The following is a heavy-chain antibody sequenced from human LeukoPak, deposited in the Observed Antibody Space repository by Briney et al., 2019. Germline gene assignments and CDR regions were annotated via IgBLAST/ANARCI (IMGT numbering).Heavy chain of an antibody. CDR2: IYSGGST. CDR3: ARDPSTYYYDSTGLGGAFDI. J-gene: IGHJ3*02. CDR1: GFTVSSNY. Sequence: GGSLRLSCAASGFTVSSNYMSWVRQAPGKGLEWVSVIYSGGSTYYADSVKGRFTISRDNSTKTLYLQMNSLRAEDTAVYYCARDPSTYYYDSTGLGGAFDIWGQGTMVTVSS. D-gene: IGHD3-22*01. V-gene: IGHV3-53*01.